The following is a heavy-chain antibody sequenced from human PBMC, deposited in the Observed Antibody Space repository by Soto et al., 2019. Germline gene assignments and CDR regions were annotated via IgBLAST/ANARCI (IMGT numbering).Heavy chain of an antibody. CDR3: ATLYEGYDYIWGSSRGSDY. Sequence: ASVKVSCKASGGTFSSYTISWVRQAPGQGLEWMGRIIPILGIANYAQKFQGRVTITADKSTSTAYMELSSLRSEDTAVYYCATLYEGYDYIWGSSRGSDYWGQGTLVTVSS. CDR1: GGTFSSYT. CDR2: IIPILGIA. V-gene: IGHV1-69*02. D-gene: IGHD3-16*01. J-gene: IGHJ4*02.